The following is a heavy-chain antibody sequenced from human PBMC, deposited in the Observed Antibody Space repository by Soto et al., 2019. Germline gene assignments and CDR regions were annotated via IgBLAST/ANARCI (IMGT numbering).Heavy chain of an antibody. CDR3: ATGPHYSRWESWFDY. CDR1: VFTFSSYG. J-gene: IGHJ4*02. Sequence: QVQLVESGGGVVQPGRSLRLSCAASVFTFSSYGMHWVRQAPGKGLEWVAVISYDGSNNYYADSVKGRFTISRDNSKNTLYLQMNRLIAEDTAVYYCATGPHYSRWESWFDYWGEGTLVTGSS. CDR2: ISYDGSNN. V-gene: IGHV3-30*03. D-gene: IGHD6-13*01.